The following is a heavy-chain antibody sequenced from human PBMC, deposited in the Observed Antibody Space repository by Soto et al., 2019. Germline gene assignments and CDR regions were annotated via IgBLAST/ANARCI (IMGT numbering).Heavy chain of an antibody. CDR3: ARAGSRITVAGPNWFDP. V-gene: IGHV3-7*05. CDR2: IKQDGSEK. CDR1: GCTFSIYL. J-gene: IGHJ5*02. D-gene: IGHD6-19*01. Sequence: GGSLRLSCAASGCTFSIYLMSWVRQAPGKGLEWVANIKQDGSEKYYVDSVKGRFTISRDNAKNSLYLQMNSLRAEDTAVYYCARAGSRITVAGPNWFDPWGQGTLVTVSS.